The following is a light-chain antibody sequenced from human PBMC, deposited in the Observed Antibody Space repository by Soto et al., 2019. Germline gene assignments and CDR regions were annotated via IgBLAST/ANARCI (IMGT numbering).Light chain of an antibody. CDR2: AAS. J-gene: IGKJ4*01. CDR3: QQSYSTPLT. CDR1: QSVSSSY. V-gene: IGKV3-20*01. Sequence: EIVLTQSPGTLSLSPGERATLSCRASQSVSSSYLAWYQQKPGKAPKLLIYAASSLQSGVPSRFSGSGSGTDFTLTISNLQPEDFATYFCQQSYSTPLTFGGGTKVDI.